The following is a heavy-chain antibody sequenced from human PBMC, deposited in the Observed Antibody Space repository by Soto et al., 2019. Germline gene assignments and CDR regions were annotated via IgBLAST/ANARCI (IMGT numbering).Heavy chain of an antibody. V-gene: IGHV3-23*01. CDR1: GFTFSRDG. J-gene: IGHJ4*02. CDR3: AKERATTTAFDY. CDR2: ITDNGRST. D-gene: IGHD4-17*01. Sequence: GGPLRLSCAASGFTFSRDGMSWVRQAPGKGLEWVSLITDNGRSTYYADSVKGRFTISRDNTKNTLFLQMNSLRAEDTAVYYCAKERATTTAFDYWGQGALVTVSS.